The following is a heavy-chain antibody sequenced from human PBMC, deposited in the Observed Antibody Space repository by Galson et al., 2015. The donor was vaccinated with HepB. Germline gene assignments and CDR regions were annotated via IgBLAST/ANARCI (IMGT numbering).Heavy chain of an antibody. CDR3: TRDRYYDSSGYSQDWGFDP. V-gene: IGHV1-69*13. D-gene: IGHD3-22*01. CDR1: GGTFSSYA. CDR2: IIPIFGIA. Sequence: SVKVSCKASGGTFSSYAISWVRQAPGQGLEWMGGIIPIFGIANYAQKFQGRVTITADESTSTAYMELSSLRSEDTAVYYCTRDRYYDSSGYSQDWGFDPWGQGTLVTVSS. J-gene: IGHJ5*02.